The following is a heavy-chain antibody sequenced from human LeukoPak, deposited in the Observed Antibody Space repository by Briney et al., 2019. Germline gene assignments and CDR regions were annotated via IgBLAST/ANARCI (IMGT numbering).Heavy chain of an antibody. CDR2: ISAYKGST. CDR1: GYTFTGYG. J-gene: IGHJ4*02. Sequence: ASVKVSCKASGYTFTGYGIIWVRQAPRQGLEWLGWISAYKGSTKYPQMFQGRVTVTTDTSTSTAYMELRSLRSDDTAVYYCARADSGGYYVAYWYWGQGTLVTVSS. CDR3: ARADSGGYYVAYWY. D-gene: IGHD3-22*01. V-gene: IGHV1-18*01.